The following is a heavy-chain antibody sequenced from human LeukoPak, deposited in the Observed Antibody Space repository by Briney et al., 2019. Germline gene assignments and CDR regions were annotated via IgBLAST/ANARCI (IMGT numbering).Heavy chain of an antibody. CDR3: ARHNSFAVSEPAAIPTYYYYYGMDV. J-gene: IGHJ6*02. CDR1: GGSISSYY. D-gene: IGHD2-2*02. Sequence: TSETLSLTCTVSGGSISSYYWSWIRQPPGKGLEWIGYIYYSGSTNYNPSLKSRVTISVDTSKNQFSLKLSSVTAADTAVYYCARHNSFAVSEPAAIPTYYYYYGMDVWGQGTTVTVSS. CDR2: IYYSGST. V-gene: IGHV4-59*08.